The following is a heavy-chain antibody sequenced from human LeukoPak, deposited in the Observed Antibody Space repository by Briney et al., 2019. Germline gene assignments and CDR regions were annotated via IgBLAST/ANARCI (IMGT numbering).Heavy chain of an antibody. Sequence: SQTLSLTCTVSGGSISSGSYYWSWIRQPPGKGLEWIGSIYYSGSTYYNPSLKSRVTISVDTSKNQFSLKLSSVTAADTAVYYCARVGGSYYYGSGSRPGGKRIDYWGQGTLVTVSS. CDR3: ARVGGSYYYGSGSRPGGKRIDY. J-gene: IGHJ4*02. V-gene: IGHV4-39*01. CDR1: GGSISSGSYY. D-gene: IGHD3-10*01. CDR2: IYYSGST.